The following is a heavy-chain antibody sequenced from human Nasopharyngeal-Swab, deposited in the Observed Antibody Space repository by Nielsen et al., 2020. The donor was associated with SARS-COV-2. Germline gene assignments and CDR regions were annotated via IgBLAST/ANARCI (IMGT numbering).Heavy chain of an antibody. CDR2: INHSGST. V-gene: IGHV4-34*01. CDR1: GGSFSGYY. CDR3: ARGPLGYCTGGVCYGLDY. Sequence: SETLSLTCAVYGGSFSGYYWSWIRQPPGQGLEWIGEINHSGSTNYNPSLKSRVTISVDTSKNQFSLKLSSVTAADTAVYYCARGPLGYCTGGVCYGLDYWGQGTLVTVSS. D-gene: IGHD2-8*02. J-gene: IGHJ4*02.